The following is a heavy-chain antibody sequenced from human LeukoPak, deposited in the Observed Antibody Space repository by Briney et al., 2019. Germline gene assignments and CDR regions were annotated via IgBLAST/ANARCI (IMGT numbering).Heavy chain of an antibody. D-gene: IGHD4-23*01. CDR1: GGTFSSYA. J-gene: IGHJ3*02. CDR2: IIPIFGTA. Sequence: SVKVSCKASGGTFSSYAISWVRQAPGQGLEWMGGIIPIFGTANYAQKFQGRVTNTADKSTSTAYMELSSLRSEDTAVYYCAREDDYGGKFWAFDIWGQGTMVTVSS. V-gene: IGHV1-69*06. CDR3: AREDDYGGKFWAFDI.